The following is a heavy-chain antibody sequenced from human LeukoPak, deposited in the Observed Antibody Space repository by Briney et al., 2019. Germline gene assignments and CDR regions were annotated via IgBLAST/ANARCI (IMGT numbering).Heavy chain of an antibody. CDR3: ARNNGMDV. V-gene: IGHV3-7*03. Sequence: GGSLRLSCAASGFALSSHWMTWVRQVPGRGPEWVANVNRGGSETYYLDSVKGRFTISKDNAKNSLYLQMNSLRAEDTALYHCARNNGMDVWGQGTTVIVSS. J-gene: IGHJ6*02. CDR1: GFALSSHW. CDR2: VNRGGSET.